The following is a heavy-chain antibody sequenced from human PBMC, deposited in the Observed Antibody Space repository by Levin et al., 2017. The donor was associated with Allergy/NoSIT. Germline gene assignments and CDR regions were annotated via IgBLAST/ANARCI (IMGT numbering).Heavy chain of an antibody. Sequence: GGSLRLSCAASGFTFDDYTMHWVRQAPGKGLEWVSLISWDGGSTYYADSVKGRFTISRDNSKNSLYLQMNSLRTEDTALYYCAKDIRLGIGGGYFDYWGQGTLVTVSS. CDR2: ISWDGGST. J-gene: IGHJ4*02. CDR3: AKDIRLGIGGGYFDY. CDR1: GFTFDDYT. V-gene: IGHV3-43*01. D-gene: IGHD7-27*01.